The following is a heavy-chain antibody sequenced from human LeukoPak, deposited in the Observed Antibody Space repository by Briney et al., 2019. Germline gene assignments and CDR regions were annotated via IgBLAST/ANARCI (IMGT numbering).Heavy chain of an antibody. CDR1: GGSISRYY. V-gene: IGHV4-59*01. CDR2: IYYSGTT. CDR3: ARDVSSSGSYFDY. Sequence: TSETLSLTCTVSGGSISRYYWSWIGQSPGKGLEWIGYIYYSGTTNYNPSLKSRVTISLDTSKNQFSLKLSSVTAADTAVYYCARDVSSSGSYFDYWGQGTLVTVSS. D-gene: IGHD6-19*01. J-gene: IGHJ4*02.